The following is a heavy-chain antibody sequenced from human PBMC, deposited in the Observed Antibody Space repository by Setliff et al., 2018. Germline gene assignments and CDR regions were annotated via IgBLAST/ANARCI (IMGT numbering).Heavy chain of an antibody. D-gene: IGHD6-19*01. Sequence: SCAASGFTFSSYAMSWVRQAPGKGLEWVSAISGSGGSTYYADSVKGRFTISRDNSKNTLYLQMNSLRAEDTAVYYCAKGRRISYSSGWLNWFDPWGQGTLVTVSS. J-gene: IGHJ5*02. V-gene: IGHV3-23*01. CDR3: AKGRRISYSSGWLNWFDP. CDR2: ISGSGGST. CDR1: GFTFSSYA.